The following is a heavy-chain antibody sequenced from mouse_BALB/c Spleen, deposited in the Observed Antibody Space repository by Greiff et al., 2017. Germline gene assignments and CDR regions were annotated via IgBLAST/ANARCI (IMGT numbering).Heavy chain of an antibody. CDR1: GFTFSSYG. D-gene: IGHD1-1*01. V-gene: IGHV5-6-3*01. CDR3: AREAYYYGSVDY. J-gene: IGHJ2*01. Sequence: DVKLVESGGGLVQPGGSLKLSCAASGFTFSSYGMSWVRQTPDKRLELVATINSNGGSTYYPDSVKGRFTISRDNAKNTLYLQMSSLKSEDTAMYYCAREAYYYGSVDYWGQGTTLTVSS. CDR2: INSNGGST.